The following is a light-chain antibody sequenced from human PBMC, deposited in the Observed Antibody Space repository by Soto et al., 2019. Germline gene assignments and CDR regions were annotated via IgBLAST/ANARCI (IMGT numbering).Light chain of an antibody. CDR3: SSYSSSSTLVI. V-gene: IGLV2-14*01. J-gene: IGLJ2*01. CDR2: DVS. Sequence: QYALTQPASVSGSPGQSITISCTGTSSDVGGYQYVSWYQQHPGKAPKLMIYDVSNRPSGVSNRFSGSKSGNTASLTISGLQAEDEADYYCSSYSSSSTLVIFGGGTKLTVL. CDR1: SSDVGGYQY.